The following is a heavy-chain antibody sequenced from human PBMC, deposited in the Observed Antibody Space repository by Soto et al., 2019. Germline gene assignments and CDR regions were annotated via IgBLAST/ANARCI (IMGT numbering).Heavy chain of an antibody. CDR1: GYSFTSYL. CDR3: ARHATYYDILSGYYFDF. Sequence: HGESLKISFKGSGYSFTSYLISWVRQMPVKGLEWMAIINPGDSETKYGPSFQGQVTISADKSINTAYLQWSSLKASDTAMYYCARHATYYDILSGYYFDFWGQGTQVAVSS. D-gene: IGHD3-9*01. V-gene: IGHV5-51*01. CDR2: INPGDSET. J-gene: IGHJ4*02.